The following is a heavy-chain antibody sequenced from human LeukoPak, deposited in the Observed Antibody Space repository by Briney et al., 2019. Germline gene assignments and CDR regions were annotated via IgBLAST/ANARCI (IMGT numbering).Heavy chain of an antibody. D-gene: IGHD3-10*01. Sequence: GGSLRLSCAASGFTFSDYYMSWIRQAPGKGLEGVSYISSSSSYTNYADSVKGRFTISRDNAKNSLYLQMNSLRAEDTAVYYCAVRRITMDRGVIGPDWFDPWGQGTLVTVSS. J-gene: IGHJ5*02. CDR1: GFTFSDYY. CDR2: ISSSSSYT. CDR3: AVRRITMDRGVIGPDWFDP. V-gene: IGHV3-11*06.